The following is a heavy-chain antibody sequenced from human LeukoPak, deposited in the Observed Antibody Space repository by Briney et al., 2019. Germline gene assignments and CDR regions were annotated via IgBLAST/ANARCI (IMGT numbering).Heavy chain of an antibody. CDR3: ARVEWEGPHPTLNY. CDR1: GFTFSSYS. J-gene: IGHJ4*02. D-gene: IGHD1-26*01. V-gene: IGHV3-48*04. Sequence: GGSLRLSCAASGFTFSSYSMNCVRQAPGKGLDWVSYISGTSSTMHYADSVKGRFTISRDNAKNSLYLQMNNLRAEDTAVYYCARVEWEGPHPTLNYWGQGTLVTVSS. CDR2: ISGTSSTM.